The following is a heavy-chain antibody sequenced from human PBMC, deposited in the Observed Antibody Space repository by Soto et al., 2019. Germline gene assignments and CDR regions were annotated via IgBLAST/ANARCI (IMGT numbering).Heavy chain of an antibody. CDR1: GFTLSYYA. Sequence: AGGSLRLSCVGSGFTLSYYAMDWVRQAPGKGPEWVSLLGDSDDTAYYTDSVQGRFTMPRDKSKNTLYLQMSSLRAEDTAIYYCVREGSGWSSRGSFDFWGRGTMVTVSS. CDR3: VREGSGWSSRGSFDF. D-gene: IGHD6-19*01. J-gene: IGHJ3*01. CDR2: LGDSDDTA. V-gene: IGHV3-23*01.